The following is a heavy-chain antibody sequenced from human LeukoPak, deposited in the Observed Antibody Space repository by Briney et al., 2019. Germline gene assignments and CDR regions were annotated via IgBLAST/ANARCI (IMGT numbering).Heavy chain of an antibody. D-gene: IGHD4-23*01. J-gene: IGHJ3*01. Sequence: GGSLRLSCAASGFTFSSYEMNWVRQAPGKGLHCVSSISSSGSSILYAESVKGRFTISRDNGKKSLYLQMNSLRPEDTAMYYCARDGVDNGDKEDAFDGWGQGTRVTVSS. CDR1: GFTFSSYE. CDR2: ISSSGSSI. CDR3: ARDGVDNGDKEDAFDG. V-gene: IGHV3-48*03.